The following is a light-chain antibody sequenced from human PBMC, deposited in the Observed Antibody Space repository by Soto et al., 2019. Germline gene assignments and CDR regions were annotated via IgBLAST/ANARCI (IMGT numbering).Light chain of an antibody. CDR3: LQHNTYPRT. Sequence: DIQLTQSRSSLSASVGERVTLTCLASQSISSYLNWYQQKPAKAPKRLIYAASSLQSGVPSRFSGSGSGTEFTLTISSLQPEDSATYFCLQHNTYPRTFGQGTKVDIK. J-gene: IGKJ1*01. CDR1: QSISSY. CDR2: AAS. V-gene: IGKV1-17*01.